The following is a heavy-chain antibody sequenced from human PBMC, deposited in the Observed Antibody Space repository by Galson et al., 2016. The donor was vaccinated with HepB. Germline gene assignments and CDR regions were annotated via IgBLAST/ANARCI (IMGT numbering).Heavy chain of an antibody. CDR3: ARDRGIEVTEGFSEGPIDS. CDR2: ITSGDDYI. Sequence: SLRLSCAASGFKISDHYMDWVRQAPGKGLEWVSSITSGDDYIYYSDSVKGRFTISRDNAKNSLYLQMTSLGVGDTAVYYCARDRGIEVTEGFSEGPIDSWGQRTLVTVSA. J-gene: IGHJ4*02. V-gene: IGHV3-21*01. CDR1: GFKISDHY. D-gene: IGHD6-19*01.